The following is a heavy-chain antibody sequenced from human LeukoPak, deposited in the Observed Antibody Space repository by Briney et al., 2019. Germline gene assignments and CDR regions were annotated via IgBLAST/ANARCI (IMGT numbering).Heavy chain of an antibody. V-gene: IGHV3-15*01. J-gene: IGHJ4*02. CDR3: IPSSSVYYDSSGYPILFDY. Sequence: GGSLRLSCAASGFTFDKASMSWVRQAPGKGLEWAGRVKSKIDGGTTDYAAPVKGRFTISRDDSKNTLYLQMNSLKTEDTAVYYCIPSSSVYYDSSGYPILFDYWGQGTLVTVSS. D-gene: IGHD3-22*01. CDR1: GFTFDKAS. CDR2: VKSKIDGGTT.